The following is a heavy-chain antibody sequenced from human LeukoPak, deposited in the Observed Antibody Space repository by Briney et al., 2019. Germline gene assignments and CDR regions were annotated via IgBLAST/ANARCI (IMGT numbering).Heavy chain of an antibody. D-gene: IGHD2-15*01. CDR2: IYYSGST. CDR3: ARDVRSGGSCFIDY. Sequence: SETLSLTCTVSGGSISSYYWSWIRQPPGKGLEWIGYIYYSGSTNYNPSLKNRVTISVDTSKNQFSLKLSSVTAADTAVYYCARDVRSGGSCFIDYWGQGTLVTVSS. J-gene: IGHJ4*02. V-gene: IGHV4-59*01. CDR1: GGSISSYY.